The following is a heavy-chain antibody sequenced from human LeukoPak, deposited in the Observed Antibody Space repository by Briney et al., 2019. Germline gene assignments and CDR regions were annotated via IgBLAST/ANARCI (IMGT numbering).Heavy chain of an antibody. V-gene: IGHV4-34*01. CDR2: INHSGST. D-gene: IGHD2-2*02. Sequence: KPSETLSLTCAVYGGSFSGYYRSWIRQPPGKGLEWIGEINHSGSTNYNPSLKSRVTISVDTSKNQFSLKLSSVTAADTAVYYCARGPIVVVPAAIQGYYYYGMDVWGQGTTVTVSS. J-gene: IGHJ6*02. CDR3: ARGPIVVVPAAIQGYYYYGMDV. CDR1: GGSFSGYY.